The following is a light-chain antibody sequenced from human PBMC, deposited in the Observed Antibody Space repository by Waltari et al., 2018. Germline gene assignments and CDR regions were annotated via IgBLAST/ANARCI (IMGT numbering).Light chain of an antibody. CDR3: QTGGHGTWV. V-gene: IGLV4-69*01. J-gene: IGLJ3*02. Sequence: SASLGASVKLTCTLSSGHSSNVIAWLQQQPEKGPRYLMKVNSDGSHSKGDEIPDRFSGSTSGAERYLTISSVQPEDEADYYCQTGGHGTWVFGGGTKLTVL. CDR2: VNSDGSH. CDR1: SGHSSNV.